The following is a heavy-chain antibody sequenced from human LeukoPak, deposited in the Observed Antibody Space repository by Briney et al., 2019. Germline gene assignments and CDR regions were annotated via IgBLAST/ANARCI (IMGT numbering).Heavy chain of an antibody. CDR3: GRLAHNAWYAIDF. D-gene: IGHD2-2*01. CDR1: GFTFSSYA. CDR2: ISYDGSNK. Sequence: GGSLRLSCAASGFTFSSYAMHWVRQAPGKGLEWVAVISYDGSNKYYADSVKGRFTISRDNSKNTLYLQMNSLRADDTAVYYCGRLAHNAWYAIDFWGQGTLVTVSS. V-gene: IGHV3-30-3*01. J-gene: IGHJ4*02.